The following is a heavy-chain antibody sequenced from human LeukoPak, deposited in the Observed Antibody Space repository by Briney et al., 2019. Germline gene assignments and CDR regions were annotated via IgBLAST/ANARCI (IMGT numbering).Heavy chain of an antibody. V-gene: IGHV4-34*01. D-gene: IGHD2-8*01. CDR2: INHSGST. J-gene: IGHJ4*02. CDR1: GGSFSGYY. CDR3: ARRDIVLGIDY. Sequence: SETLSLTCAVYGGSFSGYYWSWIRQPPGKGLEWIGEINHSGSTNHNPSLKSRVTISVDTSKNQFSLKLSSVTAADTAVYYCARRDIVLGIDYWGQGTLVTVSS.